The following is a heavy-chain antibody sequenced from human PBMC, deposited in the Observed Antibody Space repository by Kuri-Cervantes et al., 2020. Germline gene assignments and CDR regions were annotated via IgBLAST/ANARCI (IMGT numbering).Heavy chain of an antibody. Sequence: GSLRLSCAVYGESFSGHYWSWIRQFPRKGLEWLGEINHRGSTNHNPSLKSRVTISVDTSKNQFSLKLSSVTAADTAVYYCARQCRDGYNSCRAQGVFDIWGQGTMVTVSS. V-gene: IGHV4-34*01. CDR2: INHRGST. D-gene: IGHD5-24*01. J-gene: IGHJ3*02. CDR1: GESFSGHY. CDR3: ARQCRDGYNSCRAQGVFDI.